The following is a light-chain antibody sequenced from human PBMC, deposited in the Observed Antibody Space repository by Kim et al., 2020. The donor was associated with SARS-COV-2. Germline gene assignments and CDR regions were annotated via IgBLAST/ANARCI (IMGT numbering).Light chain of an antibody. V-gene: IGLV3-19*01. CDR2: GKS. J-gene: IGLJ2*01. Sequence: SSELTQDPAVSVALGQTVRLTCQGDSLKNYYATWYQQRPGQATLLVLYGKSNRPSGIPDRFSGSASANTASLTISGAQAEDEADYYCTSRDSSGDHVIFGGGTKVTVL. CDR3: TSRDSSGDHVI. CDR1: SLKNYY.